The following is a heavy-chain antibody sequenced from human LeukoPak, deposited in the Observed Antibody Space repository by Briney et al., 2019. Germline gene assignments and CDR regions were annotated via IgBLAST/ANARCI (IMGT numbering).Heavy chain of an antibody. Sequence: PGGSLRLSCAASGFTFSSYSMNWVRQAPGKGLEWVSSISSSSSYIYYADSVKGRFTISRDNAKNSLFLHMTSLRAEDTAVYYCASLDFWSGKDYYYGMDVWGQGTTVTVSS. D-gene: IGHD3-3*01. V-gene: IGHV3-21*01. CDR2: ISSSSSYI. CDR3: ASLDFWSGKDYYYGMDV. CDR1: GFTFSSYS. J-gene: IGHJ6*02.